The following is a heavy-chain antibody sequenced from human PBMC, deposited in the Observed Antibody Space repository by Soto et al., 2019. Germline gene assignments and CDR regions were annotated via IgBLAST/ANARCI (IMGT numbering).Heavy chain of an antibody. CDR3: AKIYNCNFVVEY. D-gene: IGHD1-7*01. V-gene: IGHV3-23*01. J-gene: IGHJ4*02. Sequence: EVQLLESGGDFVQPGRSLRLSCAASGFPFSNHAMSWVRQAPGKGLEWLSAISATGGSTYYADSVRGRFSISRDNSKNTVFLQMDSLTAEDTAVYFCAKIYNCNFVVEYWGRGTLVTVS. CDR2: ISATGGST. CDR1: GFPFSNHA.